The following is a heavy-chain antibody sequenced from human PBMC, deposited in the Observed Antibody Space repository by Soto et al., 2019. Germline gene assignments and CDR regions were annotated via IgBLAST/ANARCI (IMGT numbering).Heavy chain of an antibody. Sequence: QVQLVQSGAEVKKPGSSVKVSCKASGGTFSSYGISWVRQAPGQGLEWMGGIIPIFGTADYTQKFQGRVTIIADESTSTAYMELSSLRSEETAVYYCATQGLPSYYDYGMDVWGQGTTVTVSS. CDR1: GGTFSSYG. V-gene: IGHV1-69*12. CDR2: IIPIFGTA. CDR3: ATQGLPSYYDYGMDV. J-gene: IGHJ6*02.